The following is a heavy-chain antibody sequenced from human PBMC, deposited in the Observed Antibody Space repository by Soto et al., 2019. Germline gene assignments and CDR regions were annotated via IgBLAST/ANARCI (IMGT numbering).Heavy chain of an antibody. J-gene: IGHJ4*01. D-gene: IGHD6-6*01. CDR3: ARSIAARRTVDY. CDR2: MNPNSGNT. Sequence: ASVKVSCKASGYTFTSYDINWVRQATGQGLEWMGWMNPNSGNTGYAQKFQGRVTMTRNTSISTAYMELSSLRSEDTAVYYCARSIAARRTVDYWGQGTLVTVSS. V-gene: IGHV1-8*01. CDR1: GYTFTSYD.